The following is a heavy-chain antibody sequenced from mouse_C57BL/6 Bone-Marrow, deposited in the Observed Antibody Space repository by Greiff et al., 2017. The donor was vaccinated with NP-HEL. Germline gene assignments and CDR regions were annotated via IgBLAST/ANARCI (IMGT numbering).Heavy chain of an antibody. D-gene: IGHD2-4*01. CDR1: GFSLTSYG. Sequence: VQLQQSGPGLVQPSQSLSITCTVSGFSLTSYGVHWVRQSPGKGLEWLGVIWRGGSTDYNAAFISRLSISKDNSKSQVFFKMNSLQADDTAIYYCARNWGFDDYDVAWFAYWGQGTLVTVSA. CDR2: IWRGGST. V-gene: IGHV2-2*01. CDR3: ARNWGFDDYDVAWFAY. J-gene: IGHJ3*01.